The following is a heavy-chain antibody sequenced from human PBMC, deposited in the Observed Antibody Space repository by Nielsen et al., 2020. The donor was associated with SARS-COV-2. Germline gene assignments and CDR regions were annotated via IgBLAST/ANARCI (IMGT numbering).Heavy chain of an antibody. Sequence: LRLSCVGSGFAFDEYAMHWVRQPPGKGLEWVSGTNWNGGTTGYGDSVKGRFTISRDNAKNCLYLEMNSLTVEDTALYYCAKDWGYDFWSGSVDYWGPGTLVTVSS. D-gene: IGHD3-3*01. CDR2: TNWNGGTT. CDR1: GFAFDEYA. J-gene: IGHJ4*02. CDR3: AKDWGYDFWSGSVDY. V-gene: IGHV3-9*01.